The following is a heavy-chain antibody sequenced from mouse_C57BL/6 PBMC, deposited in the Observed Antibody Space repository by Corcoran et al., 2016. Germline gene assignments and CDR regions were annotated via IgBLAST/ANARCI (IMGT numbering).Heavy chain of an antibody. D-gene: IGHD2-4*01. J-gene: IGHJ3*01. Sequence: QIQLVQSGPELKKPGETVKISCKASGYTFTTYGMSWVKQAPGKGLKWMGWINTYSGVPTYADDFKGRFAFSLETSASTAYLQINNLKNEDTATYFCARMGSDYSRWFAYWGQGTLVTVSA. V-gene: IGHV9-3*01. CDR3: ARMGSDYSRWFAY. CDR2: INTYSGVP. CDR1: GYTFTTYG.